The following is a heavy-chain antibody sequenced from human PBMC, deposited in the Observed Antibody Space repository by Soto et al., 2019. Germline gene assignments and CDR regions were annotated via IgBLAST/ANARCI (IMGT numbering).Heavy chain of an antibody. J-gene: IGHJ4*02. CDR1: GGSFSGYY. CDR2: INHSGST. CDR3: ARGRRGMVVAATRVAYFDY. D-gene: IGHD2-15*01. Sequence: QVQLQQWGAGLLKPSETLSLTCAVYGGSFSGYYWSWIRQPPGKGLEWIGEINHSGSTNYNPSLKSRVTISVDTSKNQCSLKLSSVTAADTAVYYCARGRRGMVVAATRVAYFDYWGQGTLVTVSS. V-gene: IGHV4-34*01.